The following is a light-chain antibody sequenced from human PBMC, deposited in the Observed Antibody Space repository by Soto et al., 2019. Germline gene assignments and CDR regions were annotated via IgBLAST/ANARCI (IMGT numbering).Light chain of an antibody. CDR1: SSDVGGYNY. Sequence: QSVLTQPASVSGSPGQSITISCTGTSSDVGGYNYVSWYQQHPGKAPKLMIYEVSNRPSGVSNRFSGSKSGNTASLTISGLQDEDYADYYCSSYTSSFYVFGTGTKLTVL. CDR2: EVS. V-gene: IGLV2-14*01. J-gene: IGLJ1*01. CDR3: SSYTSSFYV.